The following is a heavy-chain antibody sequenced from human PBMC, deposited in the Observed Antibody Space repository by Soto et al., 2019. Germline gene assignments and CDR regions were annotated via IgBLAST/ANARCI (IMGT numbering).Heavy chain of an antibody. J-gene: IGHJ6*03. V-gene: IGHV1-8*01. CDR1: GYTFTSYD. CDR2: MNHNSGNT. CDR3: ARGDVLRFLHYYYMDV. D-gene: IGHD3-3*01. Sequence: ASVKVSCKASGYTFTSYDINWVRQATGQGLEWMGWMNHNSGNTGYAQKFQGRVTMTRNTSISTAYMELSSLRSEDTAVYYCARGDVLRFLHYYYMDVWGKGTTVTVSS.